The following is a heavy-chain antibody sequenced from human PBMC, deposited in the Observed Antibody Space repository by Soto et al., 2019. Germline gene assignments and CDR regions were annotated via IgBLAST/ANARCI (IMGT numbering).Heavy chain of an antibody. J-gene: IGHJ5*02. V-gene: IGHV4-39*01. D-gene: IGHD6-19*01. CDR1: GGSISSGSYF. CDR3: ARHTGYSSGKRWFDP. CDR2: IYYSGST. Sequence: PSETLSLTCTVSGGSISSGSYFWGWIRQPPGKGLEWIGSIYYSGSTSYNPSLRSRVTMSVDTSKNQFSRKLSSVSAADTAVYYCARHTGYSSGKRWFDPWGQGTLVTVSS.